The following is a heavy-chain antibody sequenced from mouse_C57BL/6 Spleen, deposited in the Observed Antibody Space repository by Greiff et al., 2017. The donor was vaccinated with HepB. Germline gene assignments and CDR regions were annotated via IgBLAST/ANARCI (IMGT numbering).Heavy chain of an antibody. J-gene: IGHJ4*01. Sequence: QVQLQQSGAELMKPGASVKLSCKATGYTFTGYWIEWVKQRPGHGLEWIGEILPGSGSTNYNEKFKGKATLTADTSSNTAYMQLSSLTTEDSAIYYCASSLRGAMDYWGQGTSVTVSS. CDR1: GYTFTGYW. CDR2: ILPGSGST. V-gene: IGHV1-9*01. D-gene: IGHD1-3*01. CDR3: ASSLRGAMDY.